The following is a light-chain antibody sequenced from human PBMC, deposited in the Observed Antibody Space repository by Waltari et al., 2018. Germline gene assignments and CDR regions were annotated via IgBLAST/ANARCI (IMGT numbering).Light chain of an antibody. CDR1: TATIGAGAA. V-gene: IGLV1-40*01. J-gene: IGLJ3*02. CDR2: GNS. CDR3: QSYDSSLSGRVV. Sequence: QSVLTPPPTLPGAPGQSVTISSPGCTATIGAGAAFPSYQQLPGTAPKLLIYGNSNRPSGVPDRFSGSKSGTSASLAITGLQAEDEADYYCQSYDSSLSGRVVFGGGTKLTVL.